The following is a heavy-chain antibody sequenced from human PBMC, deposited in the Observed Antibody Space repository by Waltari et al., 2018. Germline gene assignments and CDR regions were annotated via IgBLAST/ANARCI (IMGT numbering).Heavy chain of an antibody. Sequence: QVQLQQWGAGLLKPSETLSLTCAVYGGSFSGYYWSWIRQPPGKGLEWIGEINHSGSTNYNPSLKSRVTISVDTSKNQFSLKLSSVTAADTAVYYCARGRRIKYSSSWYPHFDYWGQGTLVTVSS. CDR3: ARGRRIKYSSSWYPHFDY. CDR2: INHSGST. CDR1: GGSFSGYY. J-gene: IGHJ4*02. V-gene: IGHV4-34*01. D-gene: IGHD6-13*01.